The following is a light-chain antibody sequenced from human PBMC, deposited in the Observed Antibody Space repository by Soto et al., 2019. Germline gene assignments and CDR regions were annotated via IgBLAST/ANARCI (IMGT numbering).Light chain of an antibody. V-gene: IGKV1-5*01. J-gene: IGKJ2*02. CDR1: QSISSS. CDR2: DAS. CDR3: QQYSFYCT. Sequence: DIQMTQSPSTLSASVGDRVTITCRATQSISSSMAWYQQKPGRAPKLLIYDASSLESGVPSRFSGSGSGTEFTLTISSLQPEDFATYYRQQYSFYCTFGQGTKLEIK.